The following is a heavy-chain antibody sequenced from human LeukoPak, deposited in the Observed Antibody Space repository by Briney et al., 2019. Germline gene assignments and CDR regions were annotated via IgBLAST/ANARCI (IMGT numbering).Heavy chain of an antibody. D-gene: IGHD5-24*01. CDR3: AREIVDDSKMDV. J-gene: IGHJ6*04. Sequence: SGGSLRLSCAASGFTFSSYSMNWVRQAPGKGLEWVSYISSSSSTIYYADSVKGRFTISRDNAKNTLYLQMNSLGAEDTAVYYCAREIVDDSKMDVWGKGTTVTVSS. CDR1: GFTFSSYS. V-gene: IGHV3-48*04. CDR2: ISSSSSTI.